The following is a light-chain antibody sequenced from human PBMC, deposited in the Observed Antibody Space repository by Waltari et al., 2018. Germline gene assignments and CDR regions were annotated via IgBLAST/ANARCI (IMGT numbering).Light chain of an antibody. CDR3: QSYDRDLNAVL. J-gene: IGLJ2*01. CDR2: RDD. CDR1: SSNIGPGYD. V-gene: IGLV1-40*01. Sequence: QSVLTQPPSVSGAPGQSVTIPSTGSSSNIGPGYDVHWYQQIPGSAPKVLIYRDDNRPSGVPGRFSGSKSGTSASLSVTGLHAEDEADYFCQSYDRDLNAVLFGGGTKLTVL.